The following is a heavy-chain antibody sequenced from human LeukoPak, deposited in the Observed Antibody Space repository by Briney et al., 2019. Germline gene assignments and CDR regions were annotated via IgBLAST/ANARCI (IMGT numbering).Heavy chain of an antibody. CDR1: GYSISSGYY. V-gene: IGHV4-38-2*01. D-gene: IGHD2-2*02. J-gene: IGHJ4*02. CDR3: ARLSGAPVRHPIYHFDY. CDR2: IYHSGST. Sequence: PSETLSLTCAVSGYSISSGYYWGWIRPSPGKGLEWIGNIYHSGSTYKNPSLKSRVTISLDTSKNQFSLKLSSVTAADTAMYYCARLSGAPVRHPIYHFDYWGQGTLVAVSS.